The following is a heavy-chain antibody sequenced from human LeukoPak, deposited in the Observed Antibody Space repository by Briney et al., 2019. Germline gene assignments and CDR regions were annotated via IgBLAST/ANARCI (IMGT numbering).Heavy chain of an antibody. Sequence: PGGSLRLPCAASGFTFNNYAMSWVRQAPGKGLEWVSTGGTGSGTYYADSVKGRFTVSRDNSKSTLYLQMNSLRVEDTAVYYCAAKVAGRRAFDYWGQGILVTVSS. J-gene: IGHJ4*02. CDR2: GGTGSGT. CDR3: AAKVAGRRAFDY. V-gene: IGHV3-23*01. CDR1: GFTFNNYA. D-gene: IGHD1-26*01.